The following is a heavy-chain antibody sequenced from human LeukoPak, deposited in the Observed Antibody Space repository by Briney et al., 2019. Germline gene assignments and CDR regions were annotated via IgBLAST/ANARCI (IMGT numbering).Heavy chain of an antibody. CDR1: GFTFSSYG. V-gene: IGHV3-30*18. CDR2: ISYDGSNK. Sequence: PGGSLRPSCAASGFTFSSYGMHWVRQAPGKGLEWVAVISYDGSNKYYADSVKGRFTISRDNSKNTVYLQMNSLRAEDTAVYYCANEIRPNDYWGQGTLVTVSS. D-gene: IGHD4-17*01. J-gene: IGHJ4*02. CDR3: ANEIRPNDY.